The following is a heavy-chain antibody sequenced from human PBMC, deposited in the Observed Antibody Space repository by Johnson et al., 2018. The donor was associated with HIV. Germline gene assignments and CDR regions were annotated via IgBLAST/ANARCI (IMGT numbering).Heavy chain of an antibody. J-gene: IGHJ3*02. CDR3: ARSQVAATSEGAFDI. V-gene: IGHV3-66*01. Sequence: VQLVESGGGLVQPGGSLRLSCAASGFTVSSNYMSWVRQAPGKGLEWVSVIYSGGSTYYADSVKGRFTIYRDNSKNTLYLQMNSLRAEDTAVYYCARSQVAATSEGAFDIWGQGTMVTVSS. CDR2: IYSGGST. D-gene: IGHD2-15*01. CDR1: GFTVSSNY.